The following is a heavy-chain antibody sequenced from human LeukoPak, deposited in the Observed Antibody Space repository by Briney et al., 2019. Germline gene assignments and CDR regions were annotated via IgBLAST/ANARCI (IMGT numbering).Heavy chain of an antibody. V-gene: IGHV1-69*05. J-gene: IGHJ4*02. Sequence: SVKVSCKASGGTFSSYAISWVRQAPGQGLEWMGGIIPIFGTANYAQKFQGRVTITTDESTSTAYMELSSLRSEDTAVYYCARDRDYYDSSVKMECWGQGTLVTVSS. CDR3: ARDRDYYDSSVKMEC. D-gene: IGHD3-22*01. CDR1: GGTFSSYA. CDR2: IIPIFGTA.